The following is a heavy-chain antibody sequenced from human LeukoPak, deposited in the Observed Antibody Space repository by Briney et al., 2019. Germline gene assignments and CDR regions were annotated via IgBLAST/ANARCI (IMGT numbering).Heavy chain of an antibody. CDR3: AKPSESEWARFPVAY. CDR2: ISGSGGGA. J-gene: IGHJ4*02. Sequence: GGSLRLSCAASGFTFSNYAMNWVRQAPGKGLEWVSVISGSGGGAYYADSVKGRFTISRDNSKNTLYLQMNSLRAEDTAVYYCAKPSESEWARFPVAYWGQGTLVTVSS. CDR1: GFTFSNYA. D-gene: IGHD1-26*01. V-gene: IGHV3-23*01.